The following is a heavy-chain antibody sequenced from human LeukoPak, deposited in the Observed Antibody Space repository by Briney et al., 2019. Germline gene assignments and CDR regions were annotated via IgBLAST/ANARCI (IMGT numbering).Heavy chain of an antibody. J-gene: IGHJ4*02. CDR3: VRSLDY. CDR1: GFIFSTYA. V-gene: IGHV3-23*01. Sequence: GGSLRLSCAASGFIFSTYAMNWVRQAPGKGLEWVSVIAGSDGFTQYADSVKGRFTISRDNSKNTVYLQMNRLRVEDTALYYCVRSLDYWGQGTLVTVSS. CDR2: IAGSDGFT.